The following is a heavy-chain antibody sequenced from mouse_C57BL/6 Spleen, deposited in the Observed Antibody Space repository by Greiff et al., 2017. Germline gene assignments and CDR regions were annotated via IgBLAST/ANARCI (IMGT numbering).Heavy chain of an antibody. Sequence: EVQRVESGGGLVQPKGSLKLSCAASGFTFNTYAMHWVRQAPGKGLEWVARIRSKSSNYATYYADSVKDRFTISRDDSQSMLYLQMNNLKTEDTAMYYCVRGGLYFSNYGAYAMDYWGQGTSVTVSS. CDR2: IRSKSSNYAT. CDR1: GFTFNTYA. J-gene: IGHJ4*01. V-gene: IGHV10-3*01. CDR3: VRGGLYFSNYGAYAMDY. D-gene: IGHD2-5*01.